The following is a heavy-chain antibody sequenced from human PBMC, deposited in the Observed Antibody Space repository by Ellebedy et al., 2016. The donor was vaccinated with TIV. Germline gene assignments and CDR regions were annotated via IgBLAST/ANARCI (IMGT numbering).Heavy chain of an antibody. Sequence: AASVKVSCKASGGTFNNYAVSWVRQAPGQGLEWMGGIIPLFGTANYAQKFQGRVTITADESTSASYMELSSLRSEDTAIYYCARGLYYYDTSGAFYCYVMDVWGLGTTVTVSS. D-gene: IGHD3-22*01. V-gene: IGHV1-69*13. CDR1: GGTFNNYA. CDR2: IIPLFGTA. CDR3: ARGLYYYDTSGAFYCYVMDV. J-gene: IGHJ6*02.